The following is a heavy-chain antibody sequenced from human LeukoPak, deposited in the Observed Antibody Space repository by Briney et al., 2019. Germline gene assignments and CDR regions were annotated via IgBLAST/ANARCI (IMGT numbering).Heavy chain of an antibody. D-gene: IGHD3-10*01. J-gene: IGHJ6*03. CDR2: IIPIFGTA. Sequence: SVKVSCKASGGTFSSYAISWVRQAPGQGLEWMGGIIPIFGTANYAQKFQGRVTITADESTSTAYMELSSLRSEDTAGYYCARGSSPTKLRYYYMDVWGKGTTVTVSS. CDR3: ARGSSPTKLRYYYMDV. CDR1: GGTFSSYA. V-gene: IGHV1-69*13.